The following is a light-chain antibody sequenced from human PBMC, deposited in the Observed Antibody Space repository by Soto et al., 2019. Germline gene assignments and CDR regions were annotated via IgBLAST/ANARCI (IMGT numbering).Light chain of an antibody. CDR1: QSVRSH. CDR3: QHGYSTPLT. CDR2: GES. J-gene: IGKJ4*01. V-gene: IGKV3-15*01. Sequence: EIVMTQSPATLSLSPGDRATLSCRASQSVRSHLAWFQQKPGQPPRLLIFGESTRATGVPARFSGSGSGTEFTLTISSLQPEDFATYFCQHGYSTPLTFGGGTKVDIK.